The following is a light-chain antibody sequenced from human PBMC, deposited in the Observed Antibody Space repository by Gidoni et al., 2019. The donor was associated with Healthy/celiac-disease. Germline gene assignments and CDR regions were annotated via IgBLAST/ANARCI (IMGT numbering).Light chain of an antibody. Sequence: SYVLTQQPSVSVAPGKTARITWGGNNIGSKSVHWYQQKPGQAPVLVIYYDSDRPSGIPERFSGSNSGNTATLTISRVEAGDEADYYCQVWDSSSDHVVFGGGTKLTVL. J-gene: IGLJ2*01. V-gene: IGLV3-21*04. CDR2: YDS. CDR3: QVWDSSSDHVV. CDR1: NIGSKS.